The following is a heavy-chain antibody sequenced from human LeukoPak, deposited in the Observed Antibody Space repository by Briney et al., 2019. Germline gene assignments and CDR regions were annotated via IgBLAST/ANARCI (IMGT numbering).Heavy chain of an antibody. CDR2: IYYSGST. D-gene: IGHD4-17*01. CDR3: ARQPDYGDYGRADYFDY. Sequence: PSETLSLTCTVSGGSISSSSYYWGWIRQPPGKGLEWIGSIYYSGSTYYNPSLKSRVTISVDTSKNQFSLKLSSVTAADTAVYHCARQPDYGDYGRADYFDYWGQGTLVTVSS. V-gene: IGHV4-39*01. J-gene: IGHJ4*02. CDR1: GGSISSSSYY.